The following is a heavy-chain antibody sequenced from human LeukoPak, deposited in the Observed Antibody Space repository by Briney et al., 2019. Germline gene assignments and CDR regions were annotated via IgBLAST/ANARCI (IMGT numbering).Heavy chain of an antibody. CDR3: ARGRPSRRYCSSTSCDRGNDY. D-gene: IGHD2-2*01. J-gene: IGHJ4*02. CDR2: MNPNSGNT. V-gene: IGHV1-8*01. Sequence: ASVKVSCKASGYTFTSYDINWVRQATGQGHEWMGWMNPNSGNTGYAQKFQGRVTMTRNTSISTAYMELSSLRSEDTAVYYCARGRPSRRYCSSTSCDRGNDYWGQGTLVTVSS. CDR1: GYTFTSYD.